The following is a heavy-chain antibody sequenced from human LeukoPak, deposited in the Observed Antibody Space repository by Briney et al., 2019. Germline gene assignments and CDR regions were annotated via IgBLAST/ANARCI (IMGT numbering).Heavy chain of an antibody. J-gene: IGHJ5*02. CDR3: ARGLVLDCSSTSCYEYNWFDP. CDR1: GYTFTSYD. Sequence: ASVKVSCKASGYTFTSYDINWVRQATGQGLEWMGWMNPNSGNTGYAQKFQGRVTMTRNTSISTAYMELSSLRSEDTAVYYCARGLVLDCSSTSCYEYNWFDPWGQGTLVTVSS. D-gene: IGHD2-2*01. CDR2: MNPNSGNT. V-gene: IGHV1-8*01.